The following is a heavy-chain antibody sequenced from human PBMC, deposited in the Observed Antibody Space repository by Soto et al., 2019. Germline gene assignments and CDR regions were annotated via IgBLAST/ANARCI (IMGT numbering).Heavy chain of an antibody. D-gene: IGHD2-15*01. V-gene: IGHV3-49*03. CDR2: IRSKAYGWTT. J-gene: IGHJ3*02. Sequence: GGSLRLSCTASVFTFGDYAMSWFRQAPGKGLEWVDFIRSKAYGWTTEYAAAVKGRFTISRDDSKSIAYLQMNRLKTEDTVVYYCTRVVGSVAFDIWGQGTMVTVSS. CDR1: VFTFGDYA. CDR3: TRVVGSVAFDI.